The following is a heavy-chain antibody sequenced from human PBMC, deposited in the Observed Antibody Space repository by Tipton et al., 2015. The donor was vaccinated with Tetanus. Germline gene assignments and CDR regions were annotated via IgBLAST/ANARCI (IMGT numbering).Heavy chain of an antibody. V-gene: IGHV3-21*01. CDR3: ARGMAEASNCGGDCYSDY. CDR2: ISGSSTII. Sequence: SLRLSCVASGFTFKSYTINWVRQSPEKGLEWVACISGSSTIIYYADSVKGRFTISRDNAKNSLYLQMISLRAEDTAVYSCARGMAEASNCGGDCYSDYWGQGTLVTVSS. J-gene: IGHJ4*02. CDR1: GFTFKSYT. D-gene: IGHD2-21*02.